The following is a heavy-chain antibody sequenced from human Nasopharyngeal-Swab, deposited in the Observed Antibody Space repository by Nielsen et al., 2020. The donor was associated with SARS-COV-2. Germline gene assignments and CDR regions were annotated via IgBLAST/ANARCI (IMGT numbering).Heavy chain of an antibody. CDR2: IYHSGST. CDR3: AREGNSGFDY. J-gene: IGHJ4*02. V-gene: IGHV4-59*12. CDR1: GGSIRSYY. Sequence: SETLSLTCTVSGGSIRSYYWSWIRQPPGKGLEWIGYIYHSGSTYYNPSLKSRVTISVDRSKNQFSLKLSSVTAADTAVYYCAREGNSGFDYWGQGTLVTVSS. D-gene: IGHD1-26*01.